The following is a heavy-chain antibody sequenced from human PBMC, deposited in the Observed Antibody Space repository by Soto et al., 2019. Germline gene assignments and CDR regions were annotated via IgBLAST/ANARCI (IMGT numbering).Heavy chain of an antibody. D-gene: IGHD6-13*01. Sequence: PGGSLRLSSAASGFTFSSYGMHWVRQAPGKGLEWVAVIWYDGSNKYYADSVKGRFTISRDNSKNTLYLQMNSLRAEDTAVYYCARAGSSWYKDYYYYGMDVWGQGTTVTVSS. CDR1: GFTFSSYG. J-gene: IGHJ6*02. V-gene: IGHV3-33*01. CDR3: ARAGSSWYKDYYYYGMDV. CDR2: IWYDGSNK.